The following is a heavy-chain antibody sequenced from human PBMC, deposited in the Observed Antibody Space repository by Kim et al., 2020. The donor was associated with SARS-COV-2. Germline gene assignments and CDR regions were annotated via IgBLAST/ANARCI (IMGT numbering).Heavy chain of an antibody. V-gene: IGHV3-48*02. D-gene: IGHD6-13*01. J-gene: IGHJ4*02. CDR1: GFMFSLHP. CDR2: ISGSSHLI. Sequence: GGSLRLSCAASGFMFSLHPMTWVRQAPGKGLEWLSYISGSSHLIYYADSVKGRFTISRDNAKNSLYLQMNSLRDEDTAVYYCARDSGVAGADDYWGQGTLVTVSS. CDR3: ARDSGVAGADDY.